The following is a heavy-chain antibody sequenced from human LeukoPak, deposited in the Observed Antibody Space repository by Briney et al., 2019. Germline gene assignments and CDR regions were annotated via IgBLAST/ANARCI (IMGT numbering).Heavy chain of an antibody. D-gene: IGHD3-10*01. CDR1: GDSIISSSYY. V-gene: IGHV4-39*01. CDR3: ARLYSGTRPPDY. J-gene: IGHJ4*02. CDR2: TYYSGRT. Sequence: KPSETLSLTCTVSGDSIISSSYYWGWIRQPPGKGLEWIGSTYYSGRTYYNPSLKSRVTISIDTSKNQFSLKLSSVTAADTAVYYCARLYSGTRPPDYWGQGTLVTVSS.